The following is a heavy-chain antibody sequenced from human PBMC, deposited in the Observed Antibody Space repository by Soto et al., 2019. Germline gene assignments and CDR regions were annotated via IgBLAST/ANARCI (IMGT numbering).Heavy chain of an antibody. D-gene: IGHD1-1*01. CDR2: IYYSGNT. CDR1: SGSISSSNYY. V-gene: IGHV4-39*01. Sequence: SDTLSLTCTVYSGSISSSNYYSGWIRQPPGKGLEWIGSIYYSGNTYYNPSLKSRVTISVDTAKNQFSLKLSSVTAADTAVYYCARRYGYSFDYWGQGTLVTVS. J-gene: IGHJ4*02. CDR3: ARRYGYSFDY.